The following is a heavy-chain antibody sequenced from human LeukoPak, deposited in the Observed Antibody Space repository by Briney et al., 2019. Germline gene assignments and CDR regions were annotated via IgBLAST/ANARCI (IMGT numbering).Heavy chain of an antibody. J-gene: IGHJ3*02. Sequence: SGPALLKPTQTLTLTCTFSGFSLRTSGMCVSWIRQPPGKALEWLALIDWDDDKYYSTSLKTRLTISKDTSKNQVVLTMTNMDPVDTATYYCARGYDSSGYYCAFDIWGQGTMVTVSS. CDR1: GFSLRTSGMC. CDR2: IDWDDDK. V-gene: IGHV2-70*01. D-gene: IGHD3-22*01. CDR3: ARGYDSSGYYCAFDI.